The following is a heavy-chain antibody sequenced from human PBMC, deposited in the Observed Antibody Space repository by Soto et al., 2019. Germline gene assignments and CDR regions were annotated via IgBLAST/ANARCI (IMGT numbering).Heavy chain of an antibody. J-gene: IGHJ4*02. CDR1: GGSFSGYY. CDR2: ISHSGST. CDR3: ARRGGYCSGGSCLQTFDY. V-gene: IGHV4-34*01. D-gene: IGHD2-15*01. Sequence: SETLSLTCAVYGGSFSGYYWSWIRQPPGKGLEWIGEISHSGSTNYNPSLKSRVTISVDTSKNQFSLKLSSVTAADTAVYYCARRGGYCSGGSCLQTFDYWGQGTLVTVSS.